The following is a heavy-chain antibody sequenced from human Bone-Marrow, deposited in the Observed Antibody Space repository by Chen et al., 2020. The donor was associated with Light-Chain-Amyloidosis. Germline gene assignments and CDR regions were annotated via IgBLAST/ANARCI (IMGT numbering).Heavy chain of an antibody. CDR3: ARRRDGYNFDY. V-gene: IGHV5-51*01. Sequence: EVQLEQSGPEVKKPGESLKISCKGSGYTFPNYWIGWVRQMPGKGLEWMGVINPDDSDARYSASFEGQVTILADKSITAAYLQWRSLKASDTAMYYVARRRDGYNFDYWGQGTLVTVSS. CDR1: GYTFPNYW. D-gene: IGHD5-12*01. J-gene: IGHJ4*02. CDR2: INPDDSDA.